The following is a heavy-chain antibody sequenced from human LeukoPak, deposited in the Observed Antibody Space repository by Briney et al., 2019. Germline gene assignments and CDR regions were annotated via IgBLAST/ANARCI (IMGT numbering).Heavy chain of an antibody. CDR1: GGSISSYY. Sequence: SETLSLACTVSGGSISSYYWSWIRQPPGKGLEWIGYIYYSGSTNYNPSLKSRVTISVDTSKNQFSLKLSSVTAADTAVYYCARGRYSFDYWGQGTLVTVSS. CDR3: ARGRYSFDY. D-gene: IGHD1-14*01. CDR2: IYYSGST. J-gene: IGHJ4*02. V-gene: IGHV4-59*01.